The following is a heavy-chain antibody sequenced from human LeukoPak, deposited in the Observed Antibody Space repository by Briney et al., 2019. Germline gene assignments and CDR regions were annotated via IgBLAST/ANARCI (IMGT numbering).Heavy chain of an antibody. V-gene: IGHV1-24*01. Sequence: GESLKVSCKVSGYTLTELSMHWVRQAPGKGLEWMGGFDPEDGETIYAQKFQGRVTMTEDTSTDTAYMELSSLRSEDTAVYYCATGGHYYYDSSGYRNWGQGTQVTISS. J-gene: IGHJ4*02. CDR1: GYTLTELS. D-gene: IGHD3-22*01. CDR2: FDPEDGET. CDR3: ATGGHYYYDSSGYRN.